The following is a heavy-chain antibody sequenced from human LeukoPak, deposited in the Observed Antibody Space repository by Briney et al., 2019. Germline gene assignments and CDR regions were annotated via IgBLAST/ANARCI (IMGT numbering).Heavy chain of an antibody. CDR2: ISYDGSNK. J-gene: IGHJ6*02. CDR3: AREFEAYYYGSGSSNYYYYGMDV. D-gene: IGHD3-10*01. Sequence: TGGSLRLSCAASGSTFSSYAMHWVRQAPGKGLEWVAVISYDGSNKYYADSVKGRFTISRDNSKNTLYLQMNSQRAEDTAVYYCAREFEAYYYGSGSSNYYYYGMDVWGQGTTVTVSS. V-gene: IGHV3-30-3*01. CDR1: GSTFSSYA.